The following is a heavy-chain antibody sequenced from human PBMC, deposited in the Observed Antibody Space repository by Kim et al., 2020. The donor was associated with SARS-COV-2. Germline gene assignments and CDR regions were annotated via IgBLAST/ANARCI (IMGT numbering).Heavy chain of an antibody. CDR2: ICDRGNT. CDR3: ARSRDSGRQSGVHDY. J-gene: IGHJ4*02. CDR1: GGSISSNTSY. V-gene: IGHV4-39*01. D-gene: IGHD2-21*01. Sequence: SETLSLTCAVSGGSISSNTSYWGWIRQPPGKGREWVGSICDRGNTYYNPSLKNPITIAVDTSKIQYSLRLSSVTAADTVVYYCARSRDSGRQSGVHDYWGQATLASAPS.